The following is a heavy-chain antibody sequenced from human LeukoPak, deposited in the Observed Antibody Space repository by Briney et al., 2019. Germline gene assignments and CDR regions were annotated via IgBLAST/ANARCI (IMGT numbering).Heavy chain of an antibody. CDR2: ISHDGRHK. J-gene: IGHJ4*02. CDR1: GLSFGTYA. CDR3: VSGAGGGYSYGYFDY. Sequence: AGRSLRLSCAASGLSFGTYAMHWVRQTPAKGLEWVAVISHDGRHKFYSDSVKGRSTISRDNSKTMVSLQMNSLRLGDTAVYYCVSGAGGGYSYGYFDYWGQGTLVTVSS. D-gene: IGHD5-18*01. V-gene: IGHV3-30*04.